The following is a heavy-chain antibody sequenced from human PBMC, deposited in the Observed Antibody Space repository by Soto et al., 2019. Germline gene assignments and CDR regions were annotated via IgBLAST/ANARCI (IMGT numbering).Heavy chain of an antibody. CDR1: GYSFTSYW. Sequence: GESLKISCKGSGYSFTSYWIGWVRQMPGKGLEWMGIIYPGDSDTRYSPSFQGQVTISADKSISTAYLQWSSLKASDTAMYYCARLEYCSGGSCYRHNWFDPWGQGTLVTVSS. D-gene: IGHD2-15*01. CDR3: ARLEYCSGGSCYRHNWFDP. CDR2: IYPGDSDT. J-gene: IGHJ5*02. V-gene: IGHV5-51*01.